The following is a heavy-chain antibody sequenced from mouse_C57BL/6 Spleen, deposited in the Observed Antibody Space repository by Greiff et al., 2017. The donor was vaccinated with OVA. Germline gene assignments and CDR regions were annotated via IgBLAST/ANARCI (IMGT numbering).Heavy chain of an antibody. CDR3: ARPYYYGSSPYWYFDV. Sequence: VKLQESGAELVKPGASVKMSCKASGYTFTSYWITWVKQRPGQGLEWIGDIYPGSGSTNYNEKFKSKATLTVDTSSSTAYMQLSSLTSEDSAVYYCARPYYYGSSPYWYFDVWGTGTTVTVSS. J-gene: IGHJ1*03. D-gene: IGHD1-1*01. CDR2: IYPGSGST. CDR1: GYTFTSYW. V-gene: IGHV1-55*01.